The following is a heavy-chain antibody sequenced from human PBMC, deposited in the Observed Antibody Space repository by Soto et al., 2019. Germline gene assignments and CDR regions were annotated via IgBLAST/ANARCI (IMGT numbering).Heavy chain of an antibody. J-gene: IGHJ6*02. D-gene: IGHD6-6*01. CDR1: GYTFTSYY. CDR2: INPSGGST. CDR3: AYPSADATEGDYYYGMDV. V-gene: IGHV1-46*03. Sequence: QVQLVQSGAEVKKPGASVKVSCKASGYTFTSYYMHWVRQAPGQGLEWMGIINPSGGSTSYAQKFQGRVPITRDTSTSTVYIAQSSLRSEATAVDSCAYPSADATEGDYYYGMDVWGQGTTVTVSS.